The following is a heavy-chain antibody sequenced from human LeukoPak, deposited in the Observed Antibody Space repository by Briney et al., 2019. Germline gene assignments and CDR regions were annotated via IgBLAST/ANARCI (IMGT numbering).Heavy chain of an antibody. V-gene: IGHV4-61*09. D-gene: IGHD2-15*01. CDR3: AREVIPKGATGDNWLDH. CDR2: ISTTWIT. J-gene: IGHJ5*02. CDR1: GGSITSGTYY. Sequence: SETLSLTCTVSGGSITSGTYYWSWIRQPAGKGLEWFGHISTTWITTYKPSLKSRVAIVVVTTKNQLSLKLSSVTAADTAVYYCAREVIPKGATGDNWLDHWGQGTLVTVSS.